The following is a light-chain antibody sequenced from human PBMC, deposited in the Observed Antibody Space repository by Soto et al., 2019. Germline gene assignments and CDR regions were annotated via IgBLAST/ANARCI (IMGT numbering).Light chain of an antibody. CDR2: GAS. V-gene: IGKV1-12*01. J-gene: IGKJ4*01. CDR1: QNINNW. Sequence: DIQMTQSPSTLSASIGDRVTITCRASQNINNWIAWYQQKPGKAPQLLIFGASGLQTGVPARFSGSGSGTEFTLTISSLQPEDFATYYCQQANSFALTFGGGTKVDI. CDR3: QQANSFALT.